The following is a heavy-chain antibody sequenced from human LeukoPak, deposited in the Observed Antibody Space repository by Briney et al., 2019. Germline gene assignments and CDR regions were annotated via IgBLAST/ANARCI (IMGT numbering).Heavy chain of an antibody. CDR3: AKIRRYFDWPRGCGMDV. CDR2: INLDGSEK. V-gene: IGHV3-7*01. D-gene: IGHD3-9*01. CDR1: GFTFSSYW. J-gene: IGHJ6*02. Sequence: GGSLRLSCAASGFTFSSYWLSWVRQAPGKGLEWVANINLDGSEKYYVDSVKGRFTISRDNAKNSLYLQMNSLRAEDTAVYYCAKIRRYFDWPRGCGMDVWGQGTTVTVSS.